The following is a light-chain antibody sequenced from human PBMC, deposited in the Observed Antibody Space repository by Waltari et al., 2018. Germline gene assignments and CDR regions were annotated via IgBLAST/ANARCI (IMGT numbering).Light chain of an antibody. CDR3: RQRSNWPLT. Sequence: EIVLTQSPATLSLSPAESATLSCRASQSVSTYLGWYQQNPGQAPRLLIYDASNRATGIPARFSGSGSGTDFTLTISSLEPEDFAVYYCRQRSNWPLTFGGGTKVEIK. CDR1: QSVSTY. J-gene: IGKJ4*01. V-gene: IGKV3-11*01. CDR2: DAS.